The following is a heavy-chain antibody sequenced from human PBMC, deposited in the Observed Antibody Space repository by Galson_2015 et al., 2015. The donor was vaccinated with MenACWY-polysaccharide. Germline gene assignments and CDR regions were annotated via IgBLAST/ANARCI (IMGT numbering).Heavy chain of an antibody. CDR3: ARHLTEYKYAMDV. CDR1: GGSFRGYY. V-gene: IGHV4-59*01. J-gene: IGHJ6*02. Sequence: ETLSLTCGVYGGSFRGYYWSWIRQPPGKGLEWIAYIYYSGTTNYNPSLQSRVTISLDTSRNQFSLTLSSVTAADTAVYYCARHLTEYKYAMDVWGQGTTVTVSS. CDR2: IYYSGTT. D-gene: IGHD6-6*01.